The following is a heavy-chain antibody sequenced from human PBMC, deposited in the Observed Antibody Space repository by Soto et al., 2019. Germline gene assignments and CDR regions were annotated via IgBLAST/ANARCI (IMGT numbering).Heavy chain of an antibody. CDR1: GYTFTSYG. CDR2: ISAYNGNT. V-gene: IGHV1-18*01. CDR3: ARLSVVVAAMVWFDP. J-gene: IGHJ5*02. Sequence: ASVKVSCKASGYTFTSYGISWVRQAPGQGLEWMGWISAYNGNTNYAQKLQGRVTMTTDTSTSTAYMELRSLRSDDTAVYYCARLSVVVAAMVWFDPWGQGTLVTVYS. D-gene: IGHD2-15*01.